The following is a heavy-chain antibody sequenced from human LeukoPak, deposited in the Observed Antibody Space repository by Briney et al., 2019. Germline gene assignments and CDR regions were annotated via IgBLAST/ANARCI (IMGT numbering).Heavy chain of an antibody. CDR3: AKDHTGGYTDETWFDP. CDR2: IYSGGST. J-gene: IGHJ5*02. Sequence: PGGSLRLSCAASGFTVSSNYMSWVRQAPGKGLEWVSVIYSGGSTYYADSVKGRFTISRDNSKNTLYLQMNSLRAEDTAVYYCAKDHTGGYTDETWFDPWGQGTLVTVSS. CDR1: GFTVSSNY. D-gene: IGHD6-13*01. V-gene: IGHV3-53*01.